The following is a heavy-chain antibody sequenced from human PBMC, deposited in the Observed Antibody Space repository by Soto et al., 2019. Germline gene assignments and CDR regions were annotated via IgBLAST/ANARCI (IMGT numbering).Heavy chain of an antibody. CDR2: IKQDGSEK. D-gene: IGHD3-22*01. Sequence: GGSLRLSCAASGFTFSSYLMSWVRQSPGKGLEWVANIKQDGSEKYYVDSVKGRFAISRDNAKNSLYLQMNSLRAEDTAVYYSARDVGGYLPYYYYYYGMDVWGQGTTVTVSS. J-gene: IGHJ6*02. CDR1: GFTFSSYL. V-gene: IGHV3-7*03. CDR3: ARDVGGYLPYYYYYYGMDV.